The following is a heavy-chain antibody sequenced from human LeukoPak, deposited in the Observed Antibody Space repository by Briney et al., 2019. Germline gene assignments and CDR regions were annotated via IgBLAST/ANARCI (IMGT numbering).Heavy chain of an antibody. V-gene: IGHV4-34*01. CDR3: ARDRIVVITTSSYFDY. J-gene: IGHJ4*02. CDR2: INHSGST. CDR1: GGSFSGYY. D-gene: IGHD3-22*01. Sequence: SETLSLTCAVYGGSFSGYYWSWIRQPPGKGLEWIGEINHSGSTNYNPSLKSRVTISVDTSKNQFSLKLSSVTAADTAVYYRARDRIVVITTSSYFDYWGQGTLVTVSS.